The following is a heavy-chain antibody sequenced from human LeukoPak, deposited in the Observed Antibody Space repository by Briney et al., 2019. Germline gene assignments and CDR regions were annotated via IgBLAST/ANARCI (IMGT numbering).Heavy chain of an antibody. CDR2: IYPDDSDT. V-gene: IGHV5-51*01. Sequence: GESLKISCKGSGYKFPTYWIGWVRQMPGKGLEWMGIIYPDDSDTRYSPSFQGQVTISADKSISTAYLQWSSLKASDTAMYYCARLDCSSTSCYAYYYYYMDVWGKGTTVTVSS. CDR3: ARLDCSSTSCYAYYYYYMDV. CDR1: GYKFPTYW. J-gene: IGHJ6*03. D-gene: IGHD2-2*01.